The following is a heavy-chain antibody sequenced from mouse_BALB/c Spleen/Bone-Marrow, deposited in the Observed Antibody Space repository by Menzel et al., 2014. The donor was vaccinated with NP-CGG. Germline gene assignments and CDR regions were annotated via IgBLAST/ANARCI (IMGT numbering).Heavy chain of an antibody. CDR3: ARYSNGRMDY. CDR1: GLNITDTY. CDR2: IDTANGNT. J-gene: IGHJ4*01. Sequence: VQLQQSGAERVKPGASVKLSCTASGLNITDTYMHWVKQRPEQGLEGIGRIDTANGNTKYDPKFLGKATITTDTSSNTADLQLSSLTSEDTAVYYCARYSNGRMDYWGEGTSVTVSS. V-gene: IGHV14-3*02. D-gene: IGHD2-5*01.